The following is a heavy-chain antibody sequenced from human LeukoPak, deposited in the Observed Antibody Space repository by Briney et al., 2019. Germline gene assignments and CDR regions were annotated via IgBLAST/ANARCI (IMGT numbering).Heavy chain of an antibody. V-gene: IGHV3-48*03. CDR1: GFMFSTYE. Sequence: GGSLRLSCAASGFMFSTYEMNWVRQAPGKGLEWLSYISYNGRSIYYADSVKGRFTISRDNAKNSLYLQMNSLRVEDTAVYYCAELGITMIGGAWGKGTTVTISS. CDR3: AELGITMIGGA. J-gene: IGHJ6*04. D-gene: IGHD3-10*02. CDR2: ISYNGRSI.